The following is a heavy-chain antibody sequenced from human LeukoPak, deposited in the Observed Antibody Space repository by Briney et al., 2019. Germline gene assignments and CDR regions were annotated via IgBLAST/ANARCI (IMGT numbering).Heavy chain of an antibody. D-gene: IGHD3-22*01. CDR3: AKANYYDNSGYYYFDY. Sequence: PGGSLRLSCAASGFTFSSYWMSWVRQAPGKGLEWVSGVSGSGGSTYYADSVQGRFTISRDKSKNTLYLQMNSPRVEDTALYYCAKANYYDNSGYYYFDYWGQGTLVTVSS. V-gene: IGHV3-23*01. CDR1: GFTFSSYW. J-gene: IGHJ4*02. CDR2: VSGSGGST.